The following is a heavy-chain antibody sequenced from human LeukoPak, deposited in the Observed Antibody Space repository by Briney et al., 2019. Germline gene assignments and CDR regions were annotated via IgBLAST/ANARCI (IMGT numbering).Heavy chain of an antibody. Sequence: PSETLSLTCTVSGGSISTYYWSWIRQPPEKGLEWIGYTYYSGSTVSNPSLKSRVTMSLDTSKNQFSLKLSSVTAADTAVYYCARNYMGYAFDIWGQGTMVTVSS. CDR1: GGSISTYY. J-gene: IGHJ3*02. D-gene: IGHD1-7*01. V-gene: IGHV4-59*01. CDR3: ARNYMGYAFDI. CDR2: TYYSGST.